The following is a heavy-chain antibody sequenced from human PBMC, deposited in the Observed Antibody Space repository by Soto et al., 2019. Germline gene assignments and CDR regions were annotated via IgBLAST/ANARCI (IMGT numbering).Heavy chain of an antibody. J-gene: IGHJ4*02. CDR2: IYYSGST. D-gene: IGHD2-2*01. V-gene: IGHV4-39*01. CDR1: GGSISSSSYC. Sequence: SETLSLTCTVSGGSISSSSYCWGWIRQPPGKGLEWIGSIYYSGSTYYNPSLKSRVTISVDTSKNQFSLKLSSVTAADTAVYYCASFRRYKTAYQLQRPSGDYWGKGTLVTVSS. CDR3: ASFRRYKTAYQLQRPSGDY.